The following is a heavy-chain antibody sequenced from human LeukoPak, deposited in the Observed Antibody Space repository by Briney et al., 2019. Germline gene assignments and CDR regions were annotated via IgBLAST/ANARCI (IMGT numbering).Heavy chain of an antibody. Sequence: PGGSLRLSCASSGFTFSSYAMSWVRQAPGKGLEWVSTIGGTGVRTYYADSVKGRFTISRDNSKNTLYLQMNSLRAEDTAVYYCAKDTSMIVVVIPRLFDYWGQGTLVTVSS. J-gene: IGHJ4*02. D-gene: IGHD3-22*01. CDR1: GFTFSSYA. CDR3: AKDTSMIVVVIPRLFDY. CDR2: IGGTGVRT. V-gene: IGHV3-23*01.